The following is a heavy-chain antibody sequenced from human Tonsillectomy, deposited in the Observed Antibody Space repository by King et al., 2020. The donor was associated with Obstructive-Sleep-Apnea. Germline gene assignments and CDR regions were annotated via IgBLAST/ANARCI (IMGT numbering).Heavy chain of an antibody. CDR2: IYYSGST. CDR3: ARGPYTYYYGMDV. CDR1: GGSISSGGYY. V-gene: IGHV4-31*03. Sequence: VQLQESGPGLVKPSQTLSLTCTVSGGSISSGGYYWTWIRQHPGKGLEWIGHIYYSGSTYYNPPLKSRVTISVDTSKNLFSLKLSSVTAADTAVYHCARGPYTYYYGMDVWGQGTTVTVSS. D-gene: IGHD4-11*01. J-gene: IGHJ6*02.